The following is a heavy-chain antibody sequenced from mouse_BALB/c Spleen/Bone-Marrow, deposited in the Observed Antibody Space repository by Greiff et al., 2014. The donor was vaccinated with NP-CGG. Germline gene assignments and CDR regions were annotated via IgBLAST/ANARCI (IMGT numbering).Heavy chain of an antibody. CDR1: GYTFTDYY. J-gene: IGHJ1*01. Sequence: LQESGPELVKPGASVRISCKASGYTFTDYYINWVKQKPGQGLEWIGWIYPGSGNTKFNERFKGKATLTVDTSSSTAYMQLSSLTSEDTAVYFCARILYWYFDVWGAGTTVTVSS. CDR3: ARILYWYFDV. V-gene: IGHV1-84*02. CDR2: IYPGSGNT.